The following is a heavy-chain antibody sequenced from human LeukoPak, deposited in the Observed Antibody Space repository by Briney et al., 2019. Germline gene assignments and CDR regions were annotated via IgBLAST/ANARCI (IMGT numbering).Heavy chain of an antibody. CDR1: GGTFSSYA. J-gene: IGHJ4*02. D-gene: IGHD4-11*01. V-gene: IGHV1-69*04. CDR3: ARDQHYSFDY. Sequence: ASVKVSCKASGGTFSSYAISWGRQAPGQGLEWMGRIIPILGIANYAQKFQGRVTITADKSTSTAYMELSSLRSEDTAVYYCARDQHYSFDYWGQGTLVTVSS. CDR2: IIPILGIA.